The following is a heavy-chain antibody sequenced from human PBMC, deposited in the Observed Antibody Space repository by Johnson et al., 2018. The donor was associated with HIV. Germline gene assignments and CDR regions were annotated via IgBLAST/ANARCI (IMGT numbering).Heavy chain of an antibody. CDR2: ISYDGSNK. CDR3: AREFRYSSSPAHYAFDI. J-gene: IGHJ3*02. V-gene: IGHV3-30*03. D-gene: IGHD6-6*01. Sequence: QVQLVESGGGVVQPGRSLRLSCAASGFTFSSYGMHWVRQAPGKGLEWVAVISYDGSNKYYEDSVKGRFTISRDNSKNTLYLQMNSLRAEDTAVYYCAREFRYSSSPAHYAFDIWGQGTMVTVSS. CDR1: GFTFSSYG.